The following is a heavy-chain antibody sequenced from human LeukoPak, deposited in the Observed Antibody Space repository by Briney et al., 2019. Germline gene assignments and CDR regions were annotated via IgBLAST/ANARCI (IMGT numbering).Heavy chain of an antibody. CDR2: INAGNGNT. CDR1: GYTFTSYA. Sequence: GASVKASCKASGYTFTSYAMHWVRQAPGQRLEWMGWINAGNGNTKYSQKFQGRVAITRDTSASTAYMELSSLRSEDTAVCYCARDQPYGDYVAGEDWGQGTLVTVSS. CDR3: ARDQPYGDYVAGED. D-gene: IGHD4-17*01. J-gene: IGHJ4*02. V-gene: IGHV1-3*01.